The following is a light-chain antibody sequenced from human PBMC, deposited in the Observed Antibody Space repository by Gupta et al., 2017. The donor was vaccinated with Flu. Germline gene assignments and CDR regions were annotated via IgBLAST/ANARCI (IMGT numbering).Light chain of an antibody. CDR1: SDDIGTYRL. J-gene: IGLJ1*01. Sequence: QSALPQPASVSGSPVQSITVSCSGASDDIGTYRLVSWFQQHPGKVPTLIIFEDNKRPSGVSDRFSGSKSGNTASLTISALQAEDEADYFCCCSGKGGFVFGGGTKVSVL. CDR3: CCSGKGGFV. CDR2: EDN. V-gene: IGLV2-23*01.